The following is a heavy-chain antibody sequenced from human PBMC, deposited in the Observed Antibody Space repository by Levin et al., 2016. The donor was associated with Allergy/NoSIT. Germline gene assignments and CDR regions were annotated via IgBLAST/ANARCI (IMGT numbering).Heavy chain of an antibody. CDR3: ARAVEEMGISGHYFDR. CDR1: GGSISSGDSY. D-gene: IGHD1-20*01. J-gene: IGHJ5*02. CDR2: ISASGTT. V-gene: IGHV4-61*02. Sequence: SETLSLTCTVSGGSISSGDSYWTWIRQPAGKEPEWIGRISASGTTTYNPSLRSRVTISLDTWENHFSLKVRSVTASDTAVYYCARAVEEMGISGHYFDRWGQGSLVTVSS.